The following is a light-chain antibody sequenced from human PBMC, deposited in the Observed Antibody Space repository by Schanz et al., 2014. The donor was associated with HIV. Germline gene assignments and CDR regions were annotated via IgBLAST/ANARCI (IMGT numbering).Light chain of an antibody. Sequence: QSALTQPASVSGSPGQSITISCTGVRGDVGDHNYVSWYKQQPGKAPKLLLYDVTSRPSGISPRFSGSKSGNTASLTISGLQAEDEADYYCSSYAGTNNFWVFGGGTKLTVL. J-gene: IGLJ3*02. CDR1: RGDVGDHNY. V-gene: IGLV2-14*03. CDR2: DVT. CDR3: SSYAGTNNFWV.